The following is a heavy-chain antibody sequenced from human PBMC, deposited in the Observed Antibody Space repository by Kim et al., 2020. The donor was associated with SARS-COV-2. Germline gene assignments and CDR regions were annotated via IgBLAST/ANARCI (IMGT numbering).Heavy chain of an antibody. V-gene: IGHV3-33*01. CDR3: ARDIAIRIRRGSVFGY. CDR2: IWYDGSNK. D-gene: IGHD5-18*01. Sequence: GGSLRLSCAASGFTFSSYGMHWVRQAPGKGLEWVAVIWYDGSNKYYADSVKGRFTISRDNSKNTLYLQMNSLRAEDTAVYYCARDIAIRIRRGSVFGYWGQGTLVTVSS. CDR1: GFTFSSYG. J-gene: IGHJ4*02.